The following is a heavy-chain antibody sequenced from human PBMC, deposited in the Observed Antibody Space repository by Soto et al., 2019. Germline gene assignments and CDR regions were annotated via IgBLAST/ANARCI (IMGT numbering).Heavy chain of an antibody. J-gene: IGHJ4*02. V-gene: IGHV1-18*01. CDR1: GYAFTTYG. CDR3: ARGRYGDY. D-gene: IGHD1-1*01. CDR2: ISAHNGNT. Sequence: QVHLVQSGAEVKKPGASVKVSCKGSGYAFTTYGITWVRQAPGQGLEWMGWISAHNGNTNYAQKLQGRVTVTRDTSTSTAYRELRSLISDVTAVYYCARGRYGDYWGQGALVTVSS.